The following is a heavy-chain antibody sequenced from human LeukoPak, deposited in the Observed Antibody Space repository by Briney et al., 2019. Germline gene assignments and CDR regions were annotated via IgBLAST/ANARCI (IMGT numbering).Heavy chain of an antibody. V-gene: IGHV1-69*01. CDR1: GGTFSSYA. CDR3: ARDRVGVSNWFDP. CDR2: IIPIFGTA. Sequence: SVKVSCKASGGTFSSYAISWVRQAPGQGLEWMGGIIPIFGTANYAQKFQGRVTITADESTSTAYMELSSLRSEDTAVYYCARDRVGVSNWFDPWGQGTLVTVSS. D-gene: IGHD2-15*01. J-gene: IGHJ5*02.